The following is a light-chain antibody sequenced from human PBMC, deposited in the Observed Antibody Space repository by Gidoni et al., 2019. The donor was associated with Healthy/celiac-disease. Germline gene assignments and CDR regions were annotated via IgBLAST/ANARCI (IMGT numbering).Light chain of an antibody. J-gene: IGKJ2*01. Sequence: DIQINQVPSSLSASVGDRVTITCRASQSISSYLNWYQQKPGKAPKLLIYAASSLQSGVPSRFSGSGSGTDFTLTISSLQPEDFATYYCQQSYSTPYTFGQGTKLEIK. CDR2: AAS. CDR1: QSISSY. V-gene: IGKV1-39*01. CDR3: QQSYSTPYT.